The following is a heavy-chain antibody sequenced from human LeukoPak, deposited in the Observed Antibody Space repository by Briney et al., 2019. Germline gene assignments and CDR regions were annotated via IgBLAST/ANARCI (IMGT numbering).Heavy chain of an antibody. CDR1: GFTFSSYA. D-gene: IGHD6-19*01. V-gene: IGHV3-30-3*01. Sequence: GGSLRLSCAASGFTFSSYAMHWVRQAPGKGLEWVAVISYDGSNKYYADSVKGRFTISRDNSKNTLYLQMNSLRAEDTAVYYCARTSSDPWSFVGYWGQGTLVTVSS. CDR2: ISYDGSNK. J-gene: IGHJ4*02. CDR3: ARTSSDPWSFVGY.